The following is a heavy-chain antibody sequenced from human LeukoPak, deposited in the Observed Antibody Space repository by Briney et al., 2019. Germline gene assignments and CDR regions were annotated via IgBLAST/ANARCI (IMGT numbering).Heavy chain of an antibody. Sequence: GGSLRLSCAASGFTFSSYSMNWVRQAPGKGLEWVSSISSSSSYIYYADSVKGRFTISRDNAKNSLYLQMNSLRAEDTAVYYCARDEYCSSTSCPLYAFDIWGQGTMVTVSS. D-gene: IGHD2-2*01. CDR2: ISSSSSYI. J-gene: IGHJ3*02. V-gene: IGHV3-21*01. CDR1: GFTFSSYS. CDR3: ARDEYCSSTSCPLYAFDI.